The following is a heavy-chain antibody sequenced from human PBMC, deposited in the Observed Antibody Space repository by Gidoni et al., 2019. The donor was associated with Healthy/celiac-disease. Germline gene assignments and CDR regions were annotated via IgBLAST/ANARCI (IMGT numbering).Heavy chain of an antibody. CDR1: GYTFTSYH. CDR3: ARGGEGYSNYNYYYYGMDV. V-gene: IGHV1-46*01. CDR2: INPSGGST. Sequence: QVQLAQSGAEVKKPRASVEVSCKASGYTFTSYHMRWVRQAPGQGLGWMGIINPSGGSTSYAQKFQGRVTMTRDTSTSTVYMELSSLRSKDTAVYYCARGGEGYSNYNYYYYGMDVWGQGTTVTVSS. D-gene: IGHD4-4*01. J-gene: IGHJ6*02.